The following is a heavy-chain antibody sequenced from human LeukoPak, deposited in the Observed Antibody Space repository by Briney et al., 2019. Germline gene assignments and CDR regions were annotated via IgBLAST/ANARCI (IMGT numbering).Heavy chain of an antibody. D-gene: IGHD3-10*01. CDR1: GGSISSGGYS. CDR3: ARAPVSILGSANYGMDV. V-gene: IGHV4-30-2*01. J-gene: IGHJ6*04. Sequence: PSETLSLTCAVSGGSISSGGYSWSWIRQPPGKGLEWIGYIYHSGSTYYNPSLKSRVTISVDRSKNQFSLKLSSVTAADTAVYYCARAPVSILGSANYGMDVWGKGTTVTVSS. CDR2: IYHSGST.